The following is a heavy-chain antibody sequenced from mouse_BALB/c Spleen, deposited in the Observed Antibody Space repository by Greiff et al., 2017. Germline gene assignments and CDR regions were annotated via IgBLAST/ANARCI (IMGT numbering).Heavy chain of an antibody. J-gene: IGHJ2*01. D-gene: IGHD2-14*01. CDR3: TRSPYYRYGDY. V-gene: IGHV1S81*02. CDR2: INPSNGGT. CDR1: GYTFTSYY. Sequence: QVHVKQSGAELVKPGASVKLSCKASGYTFTSYYMYWVKQRPGQGLEWIGEINPSNGGTNFNEKFKSKATLTVDKSSSTAYMQLSSLTSEDSAVYYCTRSPYYRYGDYWGQGTTLTVSS.